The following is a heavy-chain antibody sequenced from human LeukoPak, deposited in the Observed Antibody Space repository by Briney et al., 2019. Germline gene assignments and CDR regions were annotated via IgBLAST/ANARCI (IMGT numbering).Heavy chain of an antibody. J-gene: IGHJ3*02. V-gene: IGHV4-34*01. D-gene: IGHD3-3*01. CDR3: ARVGNHYDFWSGPADNDALDI. Sequence: SETLSLTCAVYGGSFSGYYWSWIRQPPGKGLEWIGEINHSGSTNYNPSLKSRVTISVDTSKNQFSLKLSSVTAADTAVYYCARVGNHYDFWSGPADNDALDIWGQGIMVTVSS. CDR2: INHSGST. CDR1: GGSFSGYY.